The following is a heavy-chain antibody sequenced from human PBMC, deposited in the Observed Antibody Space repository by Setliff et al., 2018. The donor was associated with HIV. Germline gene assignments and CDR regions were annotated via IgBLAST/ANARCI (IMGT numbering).Heavy chain of an antibody. Sequence: SETLSLTCTVSGGSISSSGPGYYWGWVRQPPGGGLEWIGSVYYSGRTYYNPSLRSRVTISVDTSKNQFSLKLSSVTAADTAVYYCARHDTEYSSYPIDYWGQGNLVTVSS. D-gene: IGHD6-6*01. CDR1: GGSISSSGPGYY. V-gene: IGHV4-39*01. CDR2: VYYSGRT. J-gene: IGHJ4*02. CDR3: ARHDTEYSSYPIDY.